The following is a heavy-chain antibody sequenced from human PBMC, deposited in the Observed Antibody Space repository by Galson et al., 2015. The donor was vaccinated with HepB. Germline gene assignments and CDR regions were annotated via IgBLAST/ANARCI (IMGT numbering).Heavy chain of an antibody. CDR3: ARAVLGDGYDWRIDY. V-gene: IGHV6-1*01. CDR2: TYYRSKWYN. CDR1: GDSVSSNSAA. J-gene: IGHJ4*02. Sequence: CAISGDSVSSNSAAWNWIRQSPSRGLEWLGRTYYRSKWYNDYAVSVKSRITINPDTSRNRFSLKLSSVTAADTAVYYCARAVLGDGYDWRIDYWGQGTLVTVSS. D-gene: IGHD5-12*01.